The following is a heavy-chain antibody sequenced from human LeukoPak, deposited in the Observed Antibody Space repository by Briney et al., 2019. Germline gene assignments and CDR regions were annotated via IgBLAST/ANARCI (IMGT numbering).Heavy chain of an antibody. CDR2: INHSEST. J-gene: IGHJ5*02. CDR3: ATGISAAGALWFDP. Sequence: SETLSLTCAVYGGSFSGYYWSWIRQPPGKGLEWIGEINHSESTNYNPSLKSRVTISVDTSKKQFSPKLRSVTAADTAVYYCATGISAAGALWFDPWGQGTLVTVS. V-gene: IGHV4-34*01. D-gene: IGHD6-13*01. CDR1: GGSFSGYY.